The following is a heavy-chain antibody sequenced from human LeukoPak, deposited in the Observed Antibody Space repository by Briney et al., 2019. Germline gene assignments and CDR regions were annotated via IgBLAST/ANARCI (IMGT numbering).Heavy chain of an antibody. Sequence: GGSLRLSCAASGFTFSSYAMSWVRQAPGKGLEWVSALSGSGGSTDYADSVKGRFTISRDNSKNTLYLQMNSLRAEDTAVYYCAKARYYDSSGLGQHWGQGTLVTVSS. D-gene: IGHD3-22*01. CDR1: GFTFSSYA. CDR2: LSGSGGST. CDR3: AKARYYDSSGLGQH. J-gene: IGHJ1*01. V-gene: IGHV3-23*01.